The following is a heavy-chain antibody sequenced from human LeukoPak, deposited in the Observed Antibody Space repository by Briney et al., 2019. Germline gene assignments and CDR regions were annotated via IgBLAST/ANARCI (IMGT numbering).Heavy chain of an antibody. CDR2: ISAGGNNT. Sequence: PGGSLRLSCAASVFTFSNYDMGWVRPAPGKGLEWVSVISAGGNNTLYADSVRGRFTNSRDNSRNAVDLQMNSLRAEDTAVYYCGKRSSSLRGRGNYWGQGALVTVSS. D-gene: IGHD6-13*01. J-gene: IGHJ4*02. V-gene: IGHV3-23*01. CDR3: GKRSSSLRGRGNY. CDR1: VFTFSNYD.